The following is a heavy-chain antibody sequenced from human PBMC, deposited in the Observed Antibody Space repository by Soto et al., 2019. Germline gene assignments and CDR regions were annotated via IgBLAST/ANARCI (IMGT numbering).Heavy chain of an antibody. V-gene: IGHV1-69*01. Sequence: QVQLVQSGAEVRKPGSSVKVSCKASGGTFSRHAISWVRQAPGQGLEWMGGIIPIFGTANHAQKFQGRVTIIADESTSTVYIELRSLRSEDTAIYYCARGWGYDSTDYYYAYWGQGTLVIVSS. CDR1: GGTFSRHA. J-gene: IGHJ4*02. CDR3: ARGWGYDSTDYYYAY. D-gene: IGHD3-22*01. CDR2: IIPIFGTA.